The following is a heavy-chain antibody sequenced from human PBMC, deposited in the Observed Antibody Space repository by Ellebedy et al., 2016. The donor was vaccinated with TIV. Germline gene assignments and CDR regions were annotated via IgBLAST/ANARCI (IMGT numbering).Heavy chain of an antibody. CDR2: IYYSGSA. V-gene: IGHV4-59*08. CDR1: GGSISSYY. D-gene: IGHD4-23*01. J-gene: IGHJ3*02. Sequence: SETLSLTCTVSGGSISSYYWSWIRQPPGKGLEWIGYIYYSGSANYNPSLKSRVTISVDTSKNQFSLKLSSVTAADTAVYYCYGGNSVGGAFDIWGQGTMVTVSS. CDR3: YGGNSVGGAFDI.